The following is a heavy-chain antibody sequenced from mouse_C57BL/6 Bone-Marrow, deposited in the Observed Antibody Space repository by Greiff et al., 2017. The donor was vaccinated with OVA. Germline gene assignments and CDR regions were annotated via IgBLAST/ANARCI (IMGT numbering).Heavy chain of an antibody. D-gene: IGHD1-1*01. J-gene: IGHJ2*01. V-gene: IGHV1-64*01. Sequence: VQLQQPGAELVKPGASVKLSCKASGYTFTSYWMHWVKQRPGQGLEWIGMIYPNSGSTNYNEKIKSKATLTVDKSSSTAYMQLSSLTSEDSAVYYCATKDYYGYYFGDWGQGTTLTVSS. CDR1: GYTFTSYW. CDR2: IYPNSGST. CDR3: ATKDYYGYYFGD.